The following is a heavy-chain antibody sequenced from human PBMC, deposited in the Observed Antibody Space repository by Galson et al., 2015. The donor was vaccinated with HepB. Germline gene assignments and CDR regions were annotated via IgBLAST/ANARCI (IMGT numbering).Heavy chain of an antibody. J-gene: IGHJ6*02. CDR1: GFTFSDYY. Sequence: SLRLSCAASGFTFSDYYMYWIRQAPGKGLESVSFISSSSTYTDYADSVKGRFTISRDNAKNSLYLQMKSLSVDDTAIYYCARGITMVRGGEGDLVEYFGMDVWGQGTTVTVSS. D-gene: IGHD3-10*01. CDR3: ARGITMVRGGEGDLVEYFGMDV. CDR2: ISSSSTYT. V-gene: IGHV3-11*06.